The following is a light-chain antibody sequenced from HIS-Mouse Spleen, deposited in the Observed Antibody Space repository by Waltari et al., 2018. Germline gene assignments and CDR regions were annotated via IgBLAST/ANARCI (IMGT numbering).Light chain of an antibody. CDR2: KDS. J-gene: IGLJ3*02. Sequence: SYELTQPPSVSVSPGQTARITCSGDALPKQYAYWYQQKPGQAPVLVIYKDSDRPSGIPERFSGSSSGKTFTLTISGVQAEDEADYYCQSADSSGTGWVFGGGTKLTVL. CDR3: QSADSSGTGWV. CDR1: ALPKQY. V-gene: IGLV3-25*03.